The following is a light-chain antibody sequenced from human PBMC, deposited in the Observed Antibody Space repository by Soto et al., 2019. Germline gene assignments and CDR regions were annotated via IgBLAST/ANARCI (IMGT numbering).Light chain of an antibody. J-gene: IGKJ5*01. CDR3: QQSYSTPIT. CDR2: AAS. V-gene: IGKV1-39*01. Sequence: DIQMTQSPSSLSASVGDRVTITCRASQSISSYLNWYQQKPGKAPKLLIYAASSLQSGVPSRFSGSGSGTGFTVTISSLQPEDFATYYCQQSYSTPITFGQGTRLELK. CDR1: QSISSY.